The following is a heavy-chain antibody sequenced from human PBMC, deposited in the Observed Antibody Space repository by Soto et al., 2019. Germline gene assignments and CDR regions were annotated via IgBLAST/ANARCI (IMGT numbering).Heavy chain of an antibody. D-gene: IGHD3-22*01. Sequence: SETLSLTCAVYGGSFSDYYWSWIRQPPGKGLEWIGEINHSGITNYSPSLKSRVTMSVDTSKNQLSLKLTSVTAADTALYYCARFPFDSNDWTNPRYFDIWGQGTLVTVSS. CDR2: INHSGIT. CDR3: ARFPFDSNDWTNPRYFDI. J-gene: IGHJ4*02. V-gene: IGHV4-34*01. CDR1: GGSFSDYY.